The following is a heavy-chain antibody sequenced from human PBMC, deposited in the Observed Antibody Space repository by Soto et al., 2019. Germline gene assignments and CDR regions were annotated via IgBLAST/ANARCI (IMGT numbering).Heavy chain of an antibody. D-gene: IGHD4-4*01. CDR1: GCSFTSYW. CDR3: ARHKYPSTVTTPYYFDY. CDR2: IYPGDSDT. Sequence: PGESMKISGKGSGCSFTSYWIGWVGQMPGKGLEWMGIIYPGDSDTRYSPSFQGQVTISADKSISTAYLQWSSLKASDTAMYYCARHKYPSTVTTPYYFDYWGQGTLVTVSS. J-gene: IGHJ4*02. V-gene: IGHV5-51*01.